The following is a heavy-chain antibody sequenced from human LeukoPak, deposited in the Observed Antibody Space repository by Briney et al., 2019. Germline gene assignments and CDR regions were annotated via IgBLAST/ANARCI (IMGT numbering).Heavy chain of an antibody. CDR3: ARHRSKWLQSSFDY. J-gene: IGHJ4*02. V-gene: IGHV4-39*01. D-gene: IGHD5-24*01. CDR1: GGSISSSTSY. CDR2: IFYSGNT. Sequence: SETLSLTCTVSGGSISSSTSYWSWIRQTPGKGLEWIGSIFYSGNTYDNPSLKSRVTISVDTSKNQFSLKLNSVTAADTAVYYCARHRSKWLQSSFDYWGQGTLVTVSS.